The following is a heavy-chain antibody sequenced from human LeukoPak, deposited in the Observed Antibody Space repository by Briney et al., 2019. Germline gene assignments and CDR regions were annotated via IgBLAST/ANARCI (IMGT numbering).Heavy chain of an antibody. CDR1: GYRFSSFW. CDR3: ARLIGAFSESSGYSDY. Sequence: GESLQISCKGSGYRFSSFWLGWVRQMPGKGLEWMGLIDPADSDSRYSPSFQGQVILSVDKSTKTAYLQWSSLKASDTAMYYCARLIGAFSESSGYSDYWGQGTLVTVSS. J-gene: IGHJ4*02. V-gene: IGHV5-51*01. D-gene: IGHD3-22*01. CDR2: IDPADSDS.